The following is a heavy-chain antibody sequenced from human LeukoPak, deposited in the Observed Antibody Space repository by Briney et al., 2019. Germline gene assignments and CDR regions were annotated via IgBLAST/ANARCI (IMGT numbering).Heavy chain of an antibody. V-gene: IGHV3-7*01. Sequence: GGSLTLSCAASGFTLSKHWMTWVRQAPGKGLECVAIIKQDGSEKYYVNSVKGRFTISRDNAKNSLYLQMNSVRVEDTAVYYCGREWAVDFWGQGTLVTVSS. CDR3: GREWAVDF. J-gene: IGHJ4*02. CDR2: IKQDGSEK. CDR1: GFTLSKHW.